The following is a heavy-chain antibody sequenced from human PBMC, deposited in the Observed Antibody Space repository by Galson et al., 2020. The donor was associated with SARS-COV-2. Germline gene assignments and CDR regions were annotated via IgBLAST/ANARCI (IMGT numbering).Heavy chain of an antibody. J-gene: IGHJ3*02. CDR2: ISYDGSNT. V-gene: IGHV3-30*04. D-gene: IGHD2-21*02. CDR1: GFTFSSYA. Sequence: GGSLRLSCAASGFTFSSYAMHWVRQAPGKGLAWVAVISYDGSNTYYADSVKGRFTISRDNSKNTLYLQMNSLRAEDTAVYYCARDRGEIVVVTANLLNDAFDIWGQGTMVTVSS. CDR3: ARDRGEIVVVTANLLNDAFDI.